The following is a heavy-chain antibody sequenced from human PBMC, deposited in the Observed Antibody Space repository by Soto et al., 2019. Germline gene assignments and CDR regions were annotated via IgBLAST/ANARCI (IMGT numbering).Heavy chain of an antibody. CDR1: GFTFNSFA. CDR2: ISVSGDST. V-gene: IGHV3-23*01. CDR3: AKDHPRSKRYYYFDS. D-gene: IGHD1-1*01. Sequence: PGGSLRLSCAASGFTFNSFAMNWVRQAPGKGLEWVSSISVSGDSTYYADSVRGRFTITRDNSDNTLYLQMTGLRAEDTAVYYCAKDHPRSKRYYYFDSWGHGTLVTVSS. J-gene: IGHJ4*01.